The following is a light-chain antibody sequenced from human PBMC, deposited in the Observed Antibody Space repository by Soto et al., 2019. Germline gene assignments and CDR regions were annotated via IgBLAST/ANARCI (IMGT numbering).Light chain of an antibody. CDR2: AAS. Sequence: AIQMTQSPSSMSASVGDRVTITCRASQDIRNDLGWYQQKPGKAPKLLISAASTLESGVPPRFSGSGSGTEFILTISSLQPEDFATYYCLQDYNYPRTFGQGTQVEIK. V-gene: IGKV1-6*01. CDR1: QDIRND. J-gene: IGKJ1*01. CDR3: LQDYNYPRT.